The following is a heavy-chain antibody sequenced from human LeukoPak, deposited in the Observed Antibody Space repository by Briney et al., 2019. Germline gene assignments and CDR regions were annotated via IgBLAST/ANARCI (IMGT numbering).Heavy chain of an antibody. Sequence: GGSLRLSCAASGFTFDDYAMHWVRQAPGKGLEWVSGISWNSGSIGYVDSVKGRFTISRDNGKNSLYLQMNSLRAEDTAVYYCARALKDLRRRIGGTTNFEYYYYMDVWGKGTTVIISS. V-gene: IGHV3-9*01. J-gene: IGHJ6*03. CDR1: GFTFDDYA. CDR3: ARALKDLRRRIGGTTNFEYYYYMDV. CDR2: ISWNSGSI. D-gene: IGHD1-26*01.